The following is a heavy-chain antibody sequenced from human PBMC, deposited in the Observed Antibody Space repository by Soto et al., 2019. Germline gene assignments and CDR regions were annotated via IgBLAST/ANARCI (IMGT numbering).Heavy chain of an antibody. CDR3: AKVLRERWLQLFDY. Sequence: PGGSLRLSCVASGFTFSNFGMHWVRQAPGKGLEWVAVISYDGSNKYFADSVKGRFTISRDNSKNTLYLQMNSLRAEDTAVYYCAKVLRERWLQLFDYWGQGTLVTVSS. V-gene: IGHV3-30*18. CDR2: ISYDGSNK. J-gene: IGHJ4*02. CDR1: GFTFSNFG. D-gene: IGHD1-1*01.